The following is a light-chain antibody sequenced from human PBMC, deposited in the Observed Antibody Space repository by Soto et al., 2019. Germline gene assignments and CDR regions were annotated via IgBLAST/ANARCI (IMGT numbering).Light chain of an antibody. Sequence: EIVLTQSPGTLSLSPGERATLSCRASQSISGTFLAWYQHKTGQAPRVLIYGASRRAPGIPDRFRGSGSGTDFTLTISRLEPEDFALYYCQQYDSGLTFGQGTKV. J-gene: IGKJ1*01. CDR1: QSISGTF. CDR3: QQYDSGLT. V-gene: IGKV3-20*01. CDR2: GAS.